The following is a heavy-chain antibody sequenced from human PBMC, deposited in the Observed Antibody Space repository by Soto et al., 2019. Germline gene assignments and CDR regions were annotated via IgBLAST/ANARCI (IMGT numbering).Heavy chain of an antibody. J-gene: IGHJ4*02. CDR3: ARGGNIAARPLDY. D-gene: IGHD6-6*01. CDR2: IYHSGST. CDR1: GGSISSGGYS. V-gene: IGHV4-30-2*01. Sequence: SETLSHSCAVSGGSISSGGYSWSWIRQPPGKGLEWIGYIYHSGSTYYNPSLKSRVTISVDRSKNQFSLKLSSVTAADTAVYYCARGGNIAARPLDYWGQGTLVTVSS.